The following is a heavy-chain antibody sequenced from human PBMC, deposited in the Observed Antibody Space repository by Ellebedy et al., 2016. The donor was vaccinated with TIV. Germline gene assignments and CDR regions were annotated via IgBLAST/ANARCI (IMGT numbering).Heavy chain of an antibody. Sequence: GESLKISCAASGLTFSSHAMSWVRLAPGKGLEWVSPITESGGNTYYADSVKVRFTISIDNSKDTLFLQMNSLRDEDTAIYFCAREPVGVVPAFDVWGQGTLVTVSS. V-gene: IGHV3-23*01. J-gene: IGHJ3*01. D-gene: IGHD4-23*01. CDR1: GLTFSSHA. CDR3: AREPVGVVPAFDV. CDR2: ITESGGNT.